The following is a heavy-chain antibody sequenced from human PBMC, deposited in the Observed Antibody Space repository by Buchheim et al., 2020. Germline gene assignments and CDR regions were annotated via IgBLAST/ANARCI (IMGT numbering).Heavy chain of an antibody. CDR2: LSGSGGST. D-gene: IGHD2-8*01. J-gene: IGHJ5*02. CDR1: GFNFSSYA. Sequence: EVQLLESGGGLVQPGGSLRLSCSASGFNFSSYAIRWVRQDPGKGLEWVSALSGSGGSTYYADSVKDRFTISRDNSKNTLYLKMNSLRAEDTAVYYFARKIYLYTRNWLYPWGQGTL. CDR3: ARKIYLYTRNWLYP. V-gene: IGHV3-23*01.